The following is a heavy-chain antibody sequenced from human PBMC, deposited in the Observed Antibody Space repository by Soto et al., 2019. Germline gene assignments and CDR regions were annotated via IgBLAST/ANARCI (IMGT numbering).Heavy chain of an antibody. CDR2: ISSSSSYT. Sequence: GGSLRLSCAASGFTFSDYYMSWIRQAPGKGLEWVSYISSSSSYTNYADSVKGRFTISRDNAKNSLYLQMNSLRDEDTAVYYCATYYYDSSGYYPWFDPWGQGTLVTVSS. CDR1: GFTFSDYY. D-gene: IGHD3-22*01. V-gene: IGHV3-11*06. J-gene: IGHJ5*02. CDR3: ATYYYDSSGYYPWFDP.